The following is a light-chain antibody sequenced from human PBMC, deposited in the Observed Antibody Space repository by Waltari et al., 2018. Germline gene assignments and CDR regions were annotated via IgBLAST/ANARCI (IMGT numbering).Light chain of an antibody. J-gene: IGKJ1*01. CDR2: GSS. V-gene: IGKV3-20*01. Sequence: EIVLTQSPGTLSLSLGDRATVSCRARQSVSRALAWYHQKPGQAPRPLIYGSSTRATGIPDRFSGSGSGTDFSLTISRLEPDDFAVYDCQHYLRVPGTFGEGTTVEI. CDR1: QSVSRA. CDR3: QHYLRVPGT.